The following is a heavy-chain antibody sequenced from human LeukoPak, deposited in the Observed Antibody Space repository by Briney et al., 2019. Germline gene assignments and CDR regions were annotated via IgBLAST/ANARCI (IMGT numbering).Heavy chain of an antibody. D-gene: IGHD5-18*01. V-gene: IGHV3-74*01. CDR1: GFTFGDYW. CDR2: MNTDGSEI. CDR3: ARGSGYYYLDY. Sequence: GGSLRLSCAAPGFTFGDYWMPWVRQAPGKGLVWVLGMNTDGSEIRYADSVKGRFTISRDNAMNTVYLQMNSLRVEDTAMFYCARGSGYYYLDYWGQGALVTVSS. J-gene: IGHJ4*02.